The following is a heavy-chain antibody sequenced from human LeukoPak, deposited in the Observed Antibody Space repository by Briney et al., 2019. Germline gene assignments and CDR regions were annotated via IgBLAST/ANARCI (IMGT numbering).Heavy chain of an antibody. CDR2: ISYSSTTI. D-gene: IGHD6-13*01. V-gene: IGHV3-48*04. CDR1: GFTFSSYG. J-gene: IGHJ4*02. Sequence: PGGSLRLSWAASGFTFSSYGMNWVRQAPGKGLEWVSYISYSSTTIYYADSVKGRFTISRDNAKNSLYLQMNSLRAEDTAVYYCASLLAAAEPFDYWGQGTLVTVSS. CDR3: ASLLAAAEPFDY.